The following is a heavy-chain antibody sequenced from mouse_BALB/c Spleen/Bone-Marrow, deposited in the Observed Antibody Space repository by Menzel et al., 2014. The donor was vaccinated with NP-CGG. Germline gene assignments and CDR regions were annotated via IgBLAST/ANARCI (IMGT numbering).Heavy chain of an antibody. J-gene: IGHJ4*01. Sequence: QVQLKQSGAKLVRPGVSVKISCKGSGYTFTDHAIHWVKRSHAKSLEWIGVISGYYGDAIYNQKFKGMATMTVDKSSSTAYMELARLTPEDSAIYYCARSGKVRNAMDYWGQGTSVTVSS. CDR1: GYTFTDHA. D-gene: IGHD2-14*01. CDR3: ARSGKVRNAMDY. CDR2: ISGYYGDA. V-gene: IGHV1S137*01.